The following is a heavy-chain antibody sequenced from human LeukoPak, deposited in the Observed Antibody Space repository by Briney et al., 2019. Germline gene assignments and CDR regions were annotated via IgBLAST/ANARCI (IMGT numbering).Heavy chain of an antibody. V-gene: IGHV4-39*01. CDR1: GGSISSSSYY. Sequence: PSETLSLTCTVSGGSISSSSYYWGWIRQPPGRGLEWIGSIYYNGSTYYNPSLKSRVTISLDTSKNQFSLKLSSVTAADTAVYYCARNHVGAFDIWGQGTMVTVSS. J-gene: IGHJ3*02. CDR3: ARNHVGAFDI. CDR2: IYYNGST. D-gene: IGHD1-14*01.